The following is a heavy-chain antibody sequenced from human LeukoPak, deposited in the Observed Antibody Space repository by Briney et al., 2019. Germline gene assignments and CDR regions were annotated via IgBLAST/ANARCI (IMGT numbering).Heavy chain of an antibody. V-gene: IGHV4-31*03. CDR3: ARESTADIENYGDYSGWFDP. J-gene: IGHJ5*02. CDR1: GGSISSGGYY. Sequence: PSETLSLTCTVSGGSISSGGYYWSWIRQHPGKGLEWIGYIYYSGSTYYNPSLKSRVTISVDTSKNQFSLKLSSVTAADTAVYYCARESTADIENYGDYSGWFDPWGQGTLVTVSS. D-gene: IGHD4-17*01. CDR2: IYYSGST.